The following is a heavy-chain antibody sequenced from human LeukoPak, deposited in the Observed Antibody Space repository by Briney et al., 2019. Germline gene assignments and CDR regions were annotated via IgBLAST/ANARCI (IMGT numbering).Heavy chain of an antibody. Sequence: GGSLRLSCAASGFTFSSYSMNWVRQTPGKGLEWVSYISSSSTTINYADSVKGRFTISRDNAKNSLYLQMNGLTDEDTAVYYCARGNPSDYWGQGTLVTVSS. J-gene: IGHJ4*02. V-gene: IGHV3-48*02. CDR2: ISSSSTTI. CDR3: ARGNPSDY. CDR1: GFTFSSYS.